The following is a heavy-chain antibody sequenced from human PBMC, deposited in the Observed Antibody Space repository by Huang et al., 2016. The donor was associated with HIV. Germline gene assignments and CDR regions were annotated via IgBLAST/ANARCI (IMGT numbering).Heavy chain of an antibody. V-gene: IGHV1-24*01. D-gene: IGHD3-9*01. CDR3: ATGFDVFFDF. J-gene: IGHJ4*02. CDR1: EYTLTELS. CDR2: YDPEIGET. Sequence: QVQLVQSRAEVKKPGASVKVSCKVSEYTLTELSIHWVRQPPGKGLEWMGGYDPEIGETIYAQNVQGRGTRTEDTATETAFMELSGLRPEDTAVYYCATGFDVFFDFWGQGTLVTVSS.